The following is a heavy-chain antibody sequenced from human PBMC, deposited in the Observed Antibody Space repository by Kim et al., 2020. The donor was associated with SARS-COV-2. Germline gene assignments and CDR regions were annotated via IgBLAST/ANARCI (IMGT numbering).Heavy chain of an antibody. D-gene: IGHD2-15*01. CDR3: VRERICGGGNCYSHFDF. Sequence: GGSLRLSCAASGFTFSDHYMDWVRQAPGKGLEWVGRTRNRANSYTTEYAASVEGRFTISRDDSKNSLYLQMNSLKTEDTAVYYCVRERICGGGNCYSHFDFWGQGTLVTVSS. V-gene: IGHV3-72*01. J-gene: IGHJ4*02. CDR2: TRNRANSYTT. CDR1: GFTFSDHY.